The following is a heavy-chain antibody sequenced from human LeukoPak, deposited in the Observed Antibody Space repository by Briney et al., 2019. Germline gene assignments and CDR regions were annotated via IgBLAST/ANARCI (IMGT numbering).Heavy chain of an antibody. CDR3: ASSPVRYFDWFDP. V-gene: IGHV4-59*01. CDR2: IYYSGST. J-gene: IGHJ5*02. D-gene: IGHD3-9*01. CDR1: GGSISSSY. Sequence: SETLSLTCTVSGGSISSSYWSWIRQAPGKGLEWIGYIYYSGSTSYNPSLKSRVTISVDTSKNQFSLKLSSVTAADTAVYYCASSPVRYFDWFDPWGQGTLVTVSS.